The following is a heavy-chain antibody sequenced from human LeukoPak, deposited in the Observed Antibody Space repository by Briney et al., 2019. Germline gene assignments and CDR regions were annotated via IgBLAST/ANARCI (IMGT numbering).Heavy chain of an antibody. J-gene: IGHJ5*01. D-gene: IGHD6-6*01. Sequence: GGSLRLSCAASVFTFSDSYMTWVRPAPGKGVEWVAYISGSGHDINYSDSVKGRFTISRDNAKNSLYLQMSSLRVEDTAVYYCTRDPRHFDSCGQGTLVTVSS. CDR3: TRDPRHFDS. CDR2: ISGSGHDI. V-gene: IGHV3-11*04. CDR1: VFTFSDSY.